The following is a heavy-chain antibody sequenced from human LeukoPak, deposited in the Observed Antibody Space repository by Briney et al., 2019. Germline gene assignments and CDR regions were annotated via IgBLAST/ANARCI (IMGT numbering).Heavy chain of an antibody. J-gene: IGHJ1*01. D-gene: IGHD6-19*01. CDR2: INAGNGNT. CDR3: ARGLYSSGWAEYFQH. V-gene: IGHV1-3*01. Sequence: ASVKVSCKASGYTFTSYAMHWVRQAHGQRLEWMGWINAGNGNTKYSQKFQGRVTITRDTSASTAYMELSSLRSEDTAVYYCARGLYSSGWAEYFQHWGQGTLVTVSS. CDR1: GYTFTSYA.